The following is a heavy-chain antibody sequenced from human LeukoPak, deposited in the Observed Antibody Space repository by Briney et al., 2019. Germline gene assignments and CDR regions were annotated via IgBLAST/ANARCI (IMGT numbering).Heavy chain of an antibody. CDR3: ARENEEFCRTPTCPNHLNF. CDR1: GFSFSTYT. J-gene: IGHJ4*02. V-gene: IGHV3-21*01. D-gene: IGHD1-7*01. Sequence: GGSLRLSCAVSGFSFSTYTMNWVRQAPGRGLEWVASISTSSSYKHHADSVEGRFTISRDNAKNSLYLQMNSLRAEDTAVYYWARENEEFCRTPTCPNHLNFGGKEPLVPVS. CDR2: ISTSSSYK.